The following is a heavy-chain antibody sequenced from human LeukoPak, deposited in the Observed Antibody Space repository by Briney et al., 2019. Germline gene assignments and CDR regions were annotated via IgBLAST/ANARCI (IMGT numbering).Heavy chain of an antibody. Sequence: GGSLRLSCAASGFTVSSNYMSWVRQAPGKGLEWVSVIYSGGSTYYADSVKGRFTISRDNSKNTLYLQMNSLRAEDTAVHYCARGPVGAADFYFDYWGQGTLVTVSS. CDR1: GFTVSSNY. J-gene: IGHJ4*02. CDR2: IYSGGST. V-gene: IGHV3-66*01. CDR3: ARGPVGAADFYFDY. D-gene: IGHD1-26*01.